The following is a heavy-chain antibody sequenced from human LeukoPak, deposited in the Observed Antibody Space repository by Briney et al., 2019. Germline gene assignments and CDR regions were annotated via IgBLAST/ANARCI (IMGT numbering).Heavy chain of an antibody. Sequence: GGSLRLSCAASGFTFSSYWMSWVRQAPGKGLEWVANIKQDASEKYYVDSVKGRFTISRDNAKNSLYLQMNSLRAEDTAVYYCARVRRWLQNPWVIYYFDYWGQGTLVTVSS. J-gene: IGHJ4*02. CDR3: ARVRRWLQNPWVIYYFDY. D-gene: IGHD5-24*01. V-gene: IGHV3-7*01. CDR2: IKQDASEK. CDR1: GFTFSSYW.